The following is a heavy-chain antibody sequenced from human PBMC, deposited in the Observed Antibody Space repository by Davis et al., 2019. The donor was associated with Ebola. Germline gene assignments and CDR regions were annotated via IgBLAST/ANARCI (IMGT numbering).Heavy chain of an antibody. Sequence: SETLSLTCTVSGGSISSYYWSWIRQPPGKGLEWIGYIYYSGSTNYNPSLKSRVTISVDTSKNQFSLKLSSVTAADTAVYYCARGPYCSSTSCYKPKYYYYYYGMDVWGQGTTVTVSS. CDR1: GGSISSYY. CDR3: ARGPYCSSTSCYKPKYYYYYYGMDV. V-gene: IGHV4-59*01. D-gene: IGHD2-2*02. CDR2: IYYSGST. J-gene: IGHJ6*02.